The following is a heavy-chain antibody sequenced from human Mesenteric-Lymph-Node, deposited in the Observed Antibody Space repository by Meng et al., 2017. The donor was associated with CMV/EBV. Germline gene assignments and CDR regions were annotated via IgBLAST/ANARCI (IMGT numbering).Heavy chain of an antibody. V-gene: IGHV4-34*01. CDR2: INHSGST. J-gene: IGHJ4*02. D-gene: IGHD3-9*01. CDR3: ARGSSYDILTGYFDY. CDR1: GGSFIGYY. Sequence: QGQFHQWGEGLFSPPETLSFTVAAYGGSFIGYYWNWIRQSPEKGLEWIGEINHSGSTTYNPSFTSRIIISVDTSTNQISLNMSSVTAADTAVYYCARGSSYDILTGYFDYWGQGALVTVSS.